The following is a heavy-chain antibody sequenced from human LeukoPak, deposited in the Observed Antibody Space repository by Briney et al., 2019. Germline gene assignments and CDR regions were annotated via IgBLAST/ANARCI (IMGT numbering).Heavy chain of an antibody. J-gene: IGHJ3*02. CDR1: GFTFSSYS. Sequence: GGSLRLSCAASGFTFSSYSMNWVRQAPGKGLVWVSRINSDGSSTTYADSVKGRFTISRDTAKNTLYLQMNSLRAEDTAIYHCARGSSSGSFGGLDIWGQGTMVTVSS. D-gene: IGHD3-22*01. CDR2: INSDGSST. CDR3: ARGSSSGSFGGLDI. V-gene: IGHV3-74*01.